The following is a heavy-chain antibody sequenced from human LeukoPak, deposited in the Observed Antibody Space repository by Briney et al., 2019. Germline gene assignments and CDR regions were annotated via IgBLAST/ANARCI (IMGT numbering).Heavy chain of an antibody. V-gene: IGHV3-23*01. CDR1: GFTFSSYA. D-gene: IGHD6-19*01. CDR2: ISGSGDST. J-gene: IGHJ4*02. CDR3: AKDHTSGWSDY. Sequence: PGGSLRLSCAASGFTFSSYAMSWVRQAPGKGLEWVSGISGSGDSTYYADSVKGRFTISRDNSKNTLYLEMNSLRAEDTAVYYCAKDHTSGWSDYWGQGALVTVSS.